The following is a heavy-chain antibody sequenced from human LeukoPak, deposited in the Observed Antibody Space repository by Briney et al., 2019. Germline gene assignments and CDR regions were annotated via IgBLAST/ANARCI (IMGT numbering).Heavy chain of an antibody. Sequence: GGSLRLSCAASGFTFSSYAMSWVRQAPGKGLEWVSAISGSGGSTYYAGSGKGRFTISTDNSKNTLYLQMNSLRAEDTALYYCARDRGEYGNYVRFAYWGQGTLVTVSS. J-gene: IGHJ4*02. CDR1: GFTFSSYA. V-gene: IGHV3-23*01. CDR2: ISGSGGST. D-gene: IGHD4-11*01. CDR3: ARDRGEYGNYVRFAY.